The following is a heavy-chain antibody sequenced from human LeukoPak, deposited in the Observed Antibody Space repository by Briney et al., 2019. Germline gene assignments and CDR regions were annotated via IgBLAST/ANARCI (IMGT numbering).Heavy chain of an antibody. CDR2: ISPSGGGT. J-gene: IGHJ4*02. V-gene: IGHV1-2*02. CDR3: ARGLVGSAYDFDY. Sequence: GASVKVSCKSSGYTFTDYYIHWVRQAPGQGLEWMGWISPSGGGTNYAQNFQGRVTLTRDTSIRTVYMELSSLRSDDTAVYYCARGLVGSAYDFDYWGQGTLVPVSS. CDR1: GYTFTDYY. D-gene: IGHD5-12*01.